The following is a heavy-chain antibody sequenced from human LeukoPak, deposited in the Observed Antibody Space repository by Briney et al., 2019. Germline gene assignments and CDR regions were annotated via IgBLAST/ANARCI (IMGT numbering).Heavy chain of an antibody. CDR1: GGSISSSDW. J-gene: IGHJ4*02. D-gene: IGHD3-10*01. V-gene: IGHV4-4*02. Sequence: PSGTLSLTCAVSGGSISSSDWWSWVRQPPGKGLEWIGEVHHSGGTNYNPSLKSRVTISADRSNNRFSLSLNSVTAADTAVFYCARGEEYGSGTVHFDYWGQGILVTVSS. CDR3: ARGEEYGSGTVHFDY. CDR2: VHHSGGT.